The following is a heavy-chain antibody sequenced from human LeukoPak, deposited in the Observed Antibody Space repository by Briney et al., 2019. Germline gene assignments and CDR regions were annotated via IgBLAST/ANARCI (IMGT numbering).Heavy chain of an antibody. V-gene: IGHV3-53*01. J-gene: IGHJ4*02. CDR1: GFTVNTTY. CDR2: ISPGGST. CDR3: ARGQGIADY. D-gene: IGHD2/OR15-2a*01. Sequence: GGSLRLSCAASGFTVNTTYMSWVRQAPGKGLEWVSVISPGGSTCYADSVKGRFTISRDNSSNTLYLQMNSLRAEDTAVYYCARGQGIADYWGQGTLVTVSS.